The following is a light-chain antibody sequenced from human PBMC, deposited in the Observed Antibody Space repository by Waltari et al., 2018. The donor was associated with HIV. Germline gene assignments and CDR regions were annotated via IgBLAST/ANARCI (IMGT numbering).Light chain of an antibody. CDR1: SSDVGGYNY. CDR3: SSYTSSSTHV. Sequence: QSALTQPASVSASPGQSITNSCTGTSSDVGGYNYVSGYRKPPGEAPKVIIYEVNRRPSGVSNRFTASKSGNTASLAISGLQPEDEADYFCSSYTSSSTHVFGPGTKVTVL. CDR2: EVN. J-gene: IGLJ1*01. V-gene: IGLV2-14*03.